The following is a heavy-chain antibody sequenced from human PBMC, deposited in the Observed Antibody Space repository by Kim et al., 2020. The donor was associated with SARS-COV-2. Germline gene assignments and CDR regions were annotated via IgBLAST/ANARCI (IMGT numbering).Heavy chain of an antibody. CDR1: GGSFSGYY. CDR3: ARGCCGIFGVVHPGGMDV. V-gene: IGHV4-34*01. Sequence: SETLSLTCAVYGGSFSGYYWSWIRQPPGKGLEWIGEINHSGSTNYNPSLKSRVTISVDTSKNQFSLKLSSVTAADTAVYYCARGCCGIFGVVHPGGMDVWGQGTTVTVSS. CDR2: INHSGST. D-gene: IGHD3-3*01. J-gene: IGHJ6*02.